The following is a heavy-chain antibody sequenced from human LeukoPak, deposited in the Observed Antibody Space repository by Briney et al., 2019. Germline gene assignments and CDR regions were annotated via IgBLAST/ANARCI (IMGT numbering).Heavy chain of an antibody. J-gene: IGHJ4*02. CDR3: ARGRFAGDY. CDR1: GGSISSSSYY. V-gene: IGHV4-61*05. CDR2: IYYSGST. Sequence: SETLFLTCTVSGGSISSSSYYWGWIRQPPGKGLEWIGHIYYSGSTNYNPSLKSRVTISVDTSKNQFSLKLSSVTAADTAVYYCARGRFAGDYWGQGTLVTVSS. D-gene: IGHD2-15*01.